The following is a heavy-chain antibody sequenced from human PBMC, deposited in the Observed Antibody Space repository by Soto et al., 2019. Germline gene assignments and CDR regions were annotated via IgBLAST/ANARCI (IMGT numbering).Heavy chain of an antibody. CDR3: ARVVSEGGTSRGYYYYLEV. Sequence: GASVKVSCKASGYTFTSYGISWVRQAPGQGLDWMGWISAYNGNTNYAQKLQGRVTMTTDTSTSTAYMELRSLRSDDTAVYYCARVVSEGGTSRGYYYYLEVWGKGPRVTVSS. J-gene: IGHJ6*03. D-gene: IGHD3-10*01. CDR2: ISAYNGNT. CDR1: GYTFTSYG. V-gene: IGHV1-18*01.